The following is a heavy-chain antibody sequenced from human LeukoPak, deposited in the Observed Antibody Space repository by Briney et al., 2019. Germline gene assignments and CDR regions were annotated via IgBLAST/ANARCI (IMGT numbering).Heavy chain of an antibody. CDR1: GFTVSSNY. Sequence: GGSLRLSCAASGFTVSSNYMSWVRQAPGKGLEWVSVIYSGGSTYYADSVKGRFTISRDNSKNTLYLQMNSLRAEDTAVYYCARRGSSGWYHRDYWGQGTLVTVSS. CDR3: ARRGSSGWYHRDY. V-gene: IGHV3-53*01. CDR2: IYSGGST. D-gene: IGHD6-19*01. J-gene: IGHJ4*02.